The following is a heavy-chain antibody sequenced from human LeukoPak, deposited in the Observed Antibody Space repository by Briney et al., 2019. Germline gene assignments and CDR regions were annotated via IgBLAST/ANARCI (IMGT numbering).Heavy chain of an antibody. CDR1: GFTFSSYW. Sequence: GGSLRLSCAASGFTFSSYWMSWVRQAPGKGLEWVSSISSSSSYIYYADSVKGRFTISRDNAKNSLYLQMNSLRAEDTAVYYCARVGTSIDTDRDYWGQGTLVTVSS. D-gene: IGHD5-18*01. CDR3: ARVGTSIDTDRDY. V-gene: IGHV3-21*01. J-gene: IGHJ4*02. CDR2: ISSSSSYI.